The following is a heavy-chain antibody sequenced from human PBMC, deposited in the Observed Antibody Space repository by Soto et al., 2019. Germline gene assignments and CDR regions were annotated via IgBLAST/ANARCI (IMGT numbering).Heavy chain of an antibody. V-gene: IGHV4-30-2*01. D-gene: IGHD4-17*01. J-gene: IGHJ4*02. CDR3: ARASTTVTTLDY. CDR1: GGSISSGGYS. Sequence: SETLSLTCAFSGGSISSGGYSWSWIRQPPGKGLEWIGYIYHSGSTYYNPSLKSRVTISVDRSKNQFSLKLSSVTAADTAVYYCARASTTVTTLDYWGQGTLVTVSS. CDR2: IYHSGST.